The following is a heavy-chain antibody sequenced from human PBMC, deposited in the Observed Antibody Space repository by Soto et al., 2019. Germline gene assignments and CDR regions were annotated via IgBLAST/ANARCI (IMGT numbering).Heavy chain of an antibody. CDR3: ARDHSGYYFDY. CDR1: GFTFSNYG. Sequence: AGGSLRLSCAASGFTFSNYGMHWVRQAPGKGLEWVAVIWYDGSKKEYADSVKGRFTISRDDSKNTLYLQMSSLRAEDTAVYYCARDHSGYYFDYWGQGTLVTVAS. J-gene: IGHJ4*02. V-gene: IGHV3-33*01. D-gene: IGHD5-12*01. CDR2: IWYDGSKK.